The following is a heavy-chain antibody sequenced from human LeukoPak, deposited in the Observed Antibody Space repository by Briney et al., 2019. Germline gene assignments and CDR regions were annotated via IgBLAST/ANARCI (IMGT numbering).Heavy chain of an antibody. J-gene: IGHJ4*02. Sequence: AGGSLRLSCAASGFTFSNYWMHWVRQAPGKGLVWVSRINSDGSTTNYADSVKGRFTISRDNAKNTLFLQMNSLRAEDTAVYYCAKDYHPSVPPYYFDYWGQGTLVTVSS. CDR2: INSDGSTT. CDR1: GFTFSNYW. D-gene: IGHD5/OR15-5a*01. V-gene: IGHV3-74*01. CDR3: AKDYHPSVPPYYFDY.